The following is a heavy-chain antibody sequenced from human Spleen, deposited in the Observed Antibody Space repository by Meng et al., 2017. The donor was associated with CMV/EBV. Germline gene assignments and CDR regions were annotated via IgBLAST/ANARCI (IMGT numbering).Heavy chain of an antibody. Sequence: EXQLVEXXXGLVKPGXSVIVSXTGAGSGFIFSNLWINWVRQAPGKGLEWVGRIKSKFDGETTDYAAPVKGRFTISRDDSRNTLYLYMSSLKTEDTAVYYCTTDRPRSGGKTHDYWGQGTLDTVSS. CDR2: IKSKFDGETT. V-gene: IGHV3-15*01. CDR1: GFIFSNLW. D-gene: IGHD4-23*01. J-gene: IGHJ4*02. CDR3: TTDRPRSGGKTHDY.